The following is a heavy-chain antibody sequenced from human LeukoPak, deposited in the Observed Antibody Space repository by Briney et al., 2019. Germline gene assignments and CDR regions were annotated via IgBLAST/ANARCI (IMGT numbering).Heavy chain of an antibody. CDR1: GYSISSGYY. Sequence: SSETLSLTCTVSGYSISSGYYWGWIRQPPGKGLEWIGSIYHSGSTYYNPSLKSRVTISVDTSKNQFSLKLSSVTAADTAVYYCASEGGYCSGGSCYVIYWGQGTLVTVSS. CDR3: ASEGGYCSGGSCYVIY. V-gene: IGHV4-38-2*02. CDR2: IYHSGST. D-gene: IGHD2-15*01. J-gene: IGHJ4*02.